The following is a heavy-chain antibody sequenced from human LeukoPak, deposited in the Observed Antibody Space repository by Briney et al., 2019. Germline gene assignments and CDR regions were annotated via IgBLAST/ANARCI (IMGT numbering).Heavy chain of an antibody. Sequence: SETLSLTCSVSGGPINFYWSWIRQSPGKGLEWIGCIYPNGSTSYNSPLKSRVTISLDTSKKQVSLMLKSVTAADTAVYYCARDVRRALRFNNFYPYFRMDAWGKGTTVIVST. J-gene: IGHJ6*04. CDR3: ARDVRRALRFNNFYPYFRMDA. D-gene: IGHD2/OR15-2a*01. CDR1: GGPINFY. CDR2: IYPNGST. V-gene: IGHV4-59*01.